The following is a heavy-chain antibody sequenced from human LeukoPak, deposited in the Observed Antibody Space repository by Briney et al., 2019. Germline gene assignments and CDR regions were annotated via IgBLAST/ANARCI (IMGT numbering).Heavy chain of an antibody. V-gene: IGHV3-21*01. Sequence: PGGSLRLSCASSGFTFSSYSMNWVRQAPGKGLEWVSSISSSSSYIYYADSVKGRFTTSRDNAKNSLYLQMNSLRAEDTAVYYCARDQVGATVGGDYWGQGTLVTVSS. J-gene: IGHJ4*02. D-gene: IGHD1-26*01. CDR3: ARDQVGATVGGDY. CDR2: ISSSSSYI. CDR1: GFTFSSYS.